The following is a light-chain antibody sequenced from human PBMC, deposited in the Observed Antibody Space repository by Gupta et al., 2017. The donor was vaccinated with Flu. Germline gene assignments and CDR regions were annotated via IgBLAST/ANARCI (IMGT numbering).Light chain of an antibody. V-gene: IGKV3-20*01. CDR2: GAS. CDR1: RSVSRSY. Sequence: DNVLTQSPGTLSLSPGERATLSCRASRSVSRSYVAWYQQKPGQALRLLFYGASSRATGIPDRFSGSGSGTDFTLTINRLEPEDSAVYFCLQYCTSPHTFGPGTKVEI. CDR3: LQYCTSPHT. J-gene: IGKJ3*01.